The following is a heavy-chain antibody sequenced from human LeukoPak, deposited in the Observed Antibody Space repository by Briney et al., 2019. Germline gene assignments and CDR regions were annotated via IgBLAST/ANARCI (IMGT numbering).Heavy chain of an antibody. V-gene: IGHV5-51*01. D-gene: IGHD3-22*01. Sequence: GESLKVSCKGSGYSFTNYWIGWVRQMPGKGLEWMGIIYPGDSDTRYSPSFQGQVTISADKSISTAYLQWSSLKASDTAMYYCARSYYYDSSGYYDYWGQGTLVTVSS. CDR2: IYPGDSDT. J-gene: IGHJ4*02. CDR3: ARSYYYDSSGYYDY. CDR1: GYSFTNYW.